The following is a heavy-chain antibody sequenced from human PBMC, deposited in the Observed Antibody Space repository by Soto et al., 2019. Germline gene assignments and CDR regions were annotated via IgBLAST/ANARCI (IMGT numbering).Heavy chain of an antibody. J-gene: IGHJ5*02. CDR2: IYYSGST. V-gene: IGHV4-31*03. Sequence: QVQLQESGPGLVKPSQTLSLTCTVSGGSISSGGYYWSWIRQHPGKGLEWIGYIYYSGSTYYNPSLKSRVTIAVDTSKNQFSLKLSSVTAADTAVYYCAGGELNGPTPSDPWGQGTLVTVSS. CDR1: GGSISSGGYY. CDR3: AGGELNGPTPSDP. D-gene: IGHD2-8*01.